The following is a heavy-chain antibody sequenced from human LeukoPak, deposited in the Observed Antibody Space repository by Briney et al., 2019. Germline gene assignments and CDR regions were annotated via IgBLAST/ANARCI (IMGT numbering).Heavy chain of an antibody. CDR3: AKAQHCSGGSCYRD. J-gene: IGHJ4*02. D-gene: IGHD2-15*01. CDR2: ISGSGGST. V-gene: IGHV3-23*01. CDR1: GFTFSSYA. Sequence: PGGSLRLSCAASGFTFSSYAMSWVRQAPGEGLEWVSAISGSGGSTYYADSVKGRFTISRDNSKNTLYLQMNSLRAEDTAVYYCAKAQHCSGGSCYRDWGQGTLVTVSS.